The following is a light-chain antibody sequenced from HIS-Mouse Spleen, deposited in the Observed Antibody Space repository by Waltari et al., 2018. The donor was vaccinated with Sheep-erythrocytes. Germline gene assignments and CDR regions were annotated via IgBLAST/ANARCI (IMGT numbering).Light chain of an antibody. CDR2: DAS. CDR3: QQFNSYPLT. V-gene: IGKV1-13*02. J-gene: IGKJ4*01. Sequence: ATQLTQSPSSLSASVGDRVPITCRASQSISSALAWYQQKPGKAPKLLIYDASSLESGVPSRFSGSGAGTDFTLTISSLQPEDFATYYCQQFNSYPLTFGGGTKVEIK. CDR1: QSISSA.